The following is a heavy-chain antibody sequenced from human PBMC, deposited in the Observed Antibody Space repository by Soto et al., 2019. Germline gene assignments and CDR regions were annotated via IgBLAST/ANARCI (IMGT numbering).Heavy chain of an antibody. J-gene: IGHJ6*02. D-gene: IGHD5-12*01. CDR3: ARQRGYSGYDGRSGMDV. CDR2: IYYSGST. Sequence: PSETLSLTCTVSGGSISSSSYYWGWIRQPPGKGLEWIGSIYYSGSTYYNPSLKSRVTISVDTSKNQFSLKLSSVTAADTAVYYCARQRGYSGYDGRSGMDVWGQGTTVTVSS. V-gene: IGHV4-39*01. CDR1: GGSISSSSYY.